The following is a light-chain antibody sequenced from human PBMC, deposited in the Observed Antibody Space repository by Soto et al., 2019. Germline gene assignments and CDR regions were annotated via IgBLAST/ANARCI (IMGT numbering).Light chain of an antibody. CDR3: SSYTSSSTLVG. V-gene: IGLV2-14*03. CDR2: DVS. J-gene: IGLJ2*01. CDR1: SSDVGGYNY. Sequence: QSVLTQPASVSGSPGQSITISCTGTSSDVGGYNYVSWYQHHPGKAPKLMIYDVSNRPSGVSNRFAGAKSGNTPSLTISGFQPEAEADDYCSSYTSSSTLVGFGGGTKVTVL.